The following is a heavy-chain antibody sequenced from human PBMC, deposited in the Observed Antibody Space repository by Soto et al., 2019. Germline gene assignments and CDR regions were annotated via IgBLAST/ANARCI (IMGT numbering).Heavy chain of an antibody. CDR2: ISYDGSNK. J-gene: IGHJ4*02. CDR1: GFTFSSYG. D-gene: IGHD1-26*01. Sequence: GGSLRLSCAASGFTFSSYGMHWVRQAPGKGLEWVAVISYDGSNKYYADSVKGRFTISRDNSKNTLYLQMNSLRAEDTAVYYCAKDPGEEWELLFYFDYWGQGTLVTVSS. V-gene: IGHV3-30*18. CDR3: AKDPGEEWELLFYFDY.